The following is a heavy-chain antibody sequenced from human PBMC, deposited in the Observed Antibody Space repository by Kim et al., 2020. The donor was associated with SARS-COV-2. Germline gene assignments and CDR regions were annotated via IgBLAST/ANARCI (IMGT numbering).Heavy chain of an antibody. D-gene: IGHD4-17*01. CDR3: GRDRARGGLRIDY. CDR1: GFTFTSYW. CDR2: INSDGSST. V-gene: IGHV3-74*01. J-gene: IGHJ4*02. Sequence: GGSLRLSCAASGFTFTSYWMHWVSLVPGKGLVWISRINSDGSSTNYADSVKGRFTISRDNAKNTLYLQMNSLRAEDTAVYYCGRDRARGGLRIDYWGQGTLVTVSS.